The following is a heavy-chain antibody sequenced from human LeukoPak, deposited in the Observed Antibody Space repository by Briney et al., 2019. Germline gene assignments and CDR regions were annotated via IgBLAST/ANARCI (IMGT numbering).Heavy chain of an antibody. CDR2: ISGSGSYT. CDR1: GFTFSDYY. V-gene: IGHV3-11*06. Sequence: GGSLRLSCAASGFTFSDYYMTWIRQAPGKGLEWVSYISGSGSYTNYADSVKGRFTISRDNAKNSLFLQMYSLRAEDTAVYYCATETRYCTSTSCSYYYGMDVWGKGTTVTVSS. D-gene: IGHD2-2*01. CDR3: ATETRYCTSTSCSYYYGMDV. J-gene: IGHJ6*04.